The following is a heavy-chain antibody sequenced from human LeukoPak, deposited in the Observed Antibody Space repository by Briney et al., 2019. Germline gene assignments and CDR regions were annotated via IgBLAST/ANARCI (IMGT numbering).Heavy chain of an antibody. Sequence: QPGGSLRLSCAASGFTFSSYAMSWVRQAPGKGLEWVSAISGSGGSTYYADSVKGRFTISRDNSKNTLYLQMNSLRAEDTAVYYCAFVTSSSCYYPLGYWGQGTLVTVSS. CDR3: AFVTSSSCYYPLGY. D-gene: IGHD3-22*01. V-gene: IGHV3-23*01. CDR1: GFTFSSYA. CDR2: ISGSGGST. J-gene: IGHJ4*02.